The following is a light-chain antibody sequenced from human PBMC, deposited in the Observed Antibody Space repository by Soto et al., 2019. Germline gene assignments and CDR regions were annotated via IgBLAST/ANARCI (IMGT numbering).Light chain of an antibody. CDR3: CSYAGSYTWV. Sequence: QSALTQPRSVSGSPGQSVTISCTGTSSDVGGYNYVSWYQQHPGKAPKLMIYDVSKRPSGVLDRFSGSKSGNTASLTISGLQAEDEADYHCCSYAGSYTWVFGGGTKLTVL. CDR1: SSDVGGYNY. J-gene: IGLJ3*02. V-gene: IGLV2-11*01. CDR2: DVS.